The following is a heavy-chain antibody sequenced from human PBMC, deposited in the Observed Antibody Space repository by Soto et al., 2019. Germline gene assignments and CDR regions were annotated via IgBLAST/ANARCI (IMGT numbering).Heavy chain of an antibody. D-gene: IGHD2-15*01. Sequence: EVQLLESGGGLVQPGGSLRLSCAASGFTFSSYAMSWVRQAPGKGLEWVSVISSSGGSTYYADSVKGRFTISRDNSKNTLHLQINSLRAEDTAVYYCAKGGSSYYLDYWGQGTLVTVSS. CDR2: ISSSGGST. J-gene: IGHJ4*02. CDR3: AKGGSSYYLDY. CDR1: GFTFSSYA. V-gene: IGHV3-23*01.